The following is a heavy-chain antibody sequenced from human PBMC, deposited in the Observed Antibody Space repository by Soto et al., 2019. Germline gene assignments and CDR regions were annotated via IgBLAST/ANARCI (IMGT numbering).Heavy chain of an antibody. Sequence: QVQLVQSGAEVKKPGSSVKVSCKASGGTFSSYAISWVRQAPGQGLEWMGEIIPIFGTANYAQKFQGRVTITADESTSTAYMELSSLRSEDTAVYYCARRRSKPYYDSAFDYWGQGTLVTVSS. CDR3: ARRRSKPYYDSAFDY. D-gene: IGHD3-22*01. CDR2: IIPIFGTA. V-gene: IGHV1-69*01. J-gene: IGHJ4*02. CDR1: GGTFSSYA.